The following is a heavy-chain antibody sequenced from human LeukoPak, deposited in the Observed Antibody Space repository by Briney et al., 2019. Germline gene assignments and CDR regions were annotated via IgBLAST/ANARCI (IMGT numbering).Heavy chain of an antibody. J-gene: IGHJ4*02. Sequence: GGSLRLSCAASGFTFSSYSMNWVRQAPGKGLEWVSSISSSSSYIYRADSVKGRFTISRDNAKNSLHLQMTSLRAEDTAVFYCAMSGYSSSLPEYWGQGTLVTVSS. CDR3: AMSGYSSSLPEY. V-gene: IGHV3-21*01. D-gene: IGHD6-13*01. CDR1: GFTFSSYS. CDR2: ISSSSSYI.